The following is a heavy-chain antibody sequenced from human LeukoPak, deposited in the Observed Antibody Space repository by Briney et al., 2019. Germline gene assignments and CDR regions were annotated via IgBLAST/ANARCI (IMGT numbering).Heavy chain of an antibody. CDR3: ARDAFRTGYCSSTSCPNDWFDP. J-gene: IGHJ5*02. V-gene: IGHV3-30-3*01. CDR2: ISYDGSNK. CDR1: GFTFSSYA. D-gene: IGHD2-2*01. Sequence: PGGSLRLSCAASGFTFSSYAMHWVRQAPGKGLEWVAVISYDGSNKYYADSVKGRFTISRDNSKNTLYLQMNSLRAEDTAVYYCARDAFRTGYCSSTSCPNDWFDPWGQGTLVTVSS.